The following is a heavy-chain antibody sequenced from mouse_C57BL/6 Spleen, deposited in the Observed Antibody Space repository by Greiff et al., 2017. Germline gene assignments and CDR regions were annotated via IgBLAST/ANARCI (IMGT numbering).Heavy chain of an antibody. CDR1: GFTFSSYA. D-gene: IGHD2-10*01. CDR2: ISDGGSYT. V-gene: IGHV5-4*01. Sequence: EVKVVESGGGLVKPGGSLKLSCAASGFTFSSYAMSWVRQTPEKRLEWVATISDGGSYTYYPDNVKGRFTISRDNAKNNLYLQMSHLKSEDTAMYYCARDSYYGNYDWYFEVWGTGTTVTVSS. CDR3: ARDSYYGNYDWYFEV. J-gene: IGHJ1*03.